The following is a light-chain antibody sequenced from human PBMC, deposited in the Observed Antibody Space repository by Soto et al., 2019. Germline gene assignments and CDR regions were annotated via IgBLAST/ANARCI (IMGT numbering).Light chain of an antibody. CDR3: QQYNSYSLT. CDR2: DAS. Sequence: DIQMTQSPSTLSASVGDRVTITCRASQSISSWLAWYQQKPGKDPKLLIYDASSLESGVPSRFSGSGSGTEFTLTISSLQPDDFATYYCQQYNSYSLTFGQGTKLEI. J-gene: IGKJ2*01. V-gene: IGKV1-5*01. CDR1: QSISSW.